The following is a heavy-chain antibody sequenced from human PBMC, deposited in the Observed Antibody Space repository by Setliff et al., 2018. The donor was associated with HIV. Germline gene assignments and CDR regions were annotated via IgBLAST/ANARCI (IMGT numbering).Heavy chain of an antibody. CDR3: ASGKGVGGVIITGGLDV. CDR1: GHTFTNVD. Sequence: ASVKVSCKASGHTFTNVDIQWLRRATGQGLEWMGWMNPNSGVSGYAQKFQGRVTMTRDTSISTAYMELSSLTSEDTGVYYCASGKGVGGVIITGGLDVWDKGTTVTVSS. J-gene: IGHJ6*04. CDR2: MNPNSGVS. D-gene: IGHD3-10*01. V-gene: IGHV1-8*01.